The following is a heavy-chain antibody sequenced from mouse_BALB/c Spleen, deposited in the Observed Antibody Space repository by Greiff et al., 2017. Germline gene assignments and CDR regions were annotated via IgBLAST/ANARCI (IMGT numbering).Heavy chain of an antibody. V-gene: IGHV2-9*02. CDR3: APSYYGNSYYYAMDY. CDR1: GFSLTSYG. Sequence: QVQLKQSGPGLVAPSQSLSITCTVSGFSLTSYGVHWVRQPPGKGLEWLGVIWAGGSTNYNSALMSRLSISKDNSKSQVFLKMNSLQTDDTAMYYCAPSYYGNSYYYAMDYWGQGTSVTVSS. J-gene: IGHJ4*01. CDR2: IWAGGST. D-gene: IGHD2-1*01.